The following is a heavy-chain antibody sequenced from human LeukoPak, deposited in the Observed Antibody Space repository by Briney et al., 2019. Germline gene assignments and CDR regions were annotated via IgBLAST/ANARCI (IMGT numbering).Heavy chain of an antibody. CDR3: AKEKTYYYGMDV. V-gene: IGHV3-43*01. J-gene: IGHJ6*02. Sequence: PGGSLRLSCAASGFTFDDYPMLWVRQAPGKGLEWVSLISWDGGSTYYADSVKGRFTISRDNSKNSLYLQMNSLRTEDTALYYCAKEKTYYYGMDVWGQGTTVTVSS. CDR2: ISWDGGST. CDR1: GFTFDDYP.